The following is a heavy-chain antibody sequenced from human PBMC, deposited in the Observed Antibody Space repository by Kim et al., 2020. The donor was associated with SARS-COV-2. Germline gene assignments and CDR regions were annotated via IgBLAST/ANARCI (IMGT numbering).Heavy chain of an antibody. D-gene: IGHD6-6*01. CDR3: ARDRNPTQLPSPNWFDP. J-gene: IGHJ5*02. CDR1: GFTFSSYS. CDR2: ISSSSSYI. V-gene: IGHV3-21*01. Sequence: GGSLRLSCAASGFTFSSYSMNWVRQAPGKGLEWVSSISSSSSYIYYADSVKGRFTISRDNAKNSLYLQMNSLRAEDTAVYYCARDRNPTQLPSPNWFDPWGQGTLVTVSS.